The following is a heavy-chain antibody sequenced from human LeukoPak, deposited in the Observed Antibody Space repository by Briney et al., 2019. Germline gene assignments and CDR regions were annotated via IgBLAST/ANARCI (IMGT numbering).Heavy chain of an antibody. CDR3: ARVQDTVTHVRGRTNNWFDP. CDR2: IIPIFGTA. J-gene: IGHJ5*02. D-gene: IGHD4-17*01. CDR1: GGTFSSYA. V-gene: IGHV1-69*05. Sequence: SVKVSCKASGGTFSSYAISWVRQAPGQGLEWMGRIIPIFGTASYAQKFQGRVTITTDESTSTAYMELSSLRSEDTAVYYCARVQDTVTHVRGRTNNWFDPWGQGTLVTVSS.